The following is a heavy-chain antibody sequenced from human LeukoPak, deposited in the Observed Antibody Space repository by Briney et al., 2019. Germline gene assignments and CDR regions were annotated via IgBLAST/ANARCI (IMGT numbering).Heavy chain of an antibody. CDR3: ARGPPDCSGGSCYSADYFDY. CDR2: INPNSGGT. V-gene: IGHV1-2*02. D-gene: IGHD2-15*01. CDR1: GYTFTGYY. Sequence: SVKVSCKASGYTFTGYYMHGVRQAPGQGLAGMGWINPNSGGTNYAQNFQGRVTMTRDTSISTAYMELSSLRSEDTAVYYCARGPPDCSGGSCYSADYFDYWGQGTLVTVSS. J-gene: IGHJ4*02.